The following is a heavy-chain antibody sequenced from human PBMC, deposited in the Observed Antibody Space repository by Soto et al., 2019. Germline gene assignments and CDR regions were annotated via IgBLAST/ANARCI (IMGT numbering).Heavy chain of an antibody. V-gene: IGHV3-15*01. CDR3: TTEVYYYYYMDV. J-gene: IGHJ6*03. Sequence: EAQLVESVGGLVKPGGSLRLCCAASGFTFSNAWMSWVRQAPGKGLEWVGRIKSKTDGGTTDYAAPVKGRFTISRDDSKNTLYLQMNSLKTEDTAVYYCTTEVYYYYYMDVWGKGTTVTVSS. CDR2: IKSKTDGGTT. CDR1: GFTFSNAW.